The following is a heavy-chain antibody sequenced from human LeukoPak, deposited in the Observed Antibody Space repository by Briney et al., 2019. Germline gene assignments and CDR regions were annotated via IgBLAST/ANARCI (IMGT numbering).Heavy chain of an antibody. CDR1: GYSFTSYW. V-gene: IGHV5-51*01. CDR3: ARPFQKTDYYGSGSYPPPGY. Sequence: GESLKISCKGSGYSFTSYWIGWVRQMPGKGLEWMGIIYPGDSDTRYSPSFQGQVTISADKSISTAYLRWSSLKASDTAMYYCARPFQKTDYYGSGSYPPPGYWGQGTLVTVSS. CDR2: IYPGDSDT. D-gene: IGHD3-10*01. J-gene: IGHJ4*02.